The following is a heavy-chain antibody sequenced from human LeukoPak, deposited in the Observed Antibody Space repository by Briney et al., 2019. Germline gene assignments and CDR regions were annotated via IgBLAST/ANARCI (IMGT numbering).Heavy chain of an antibody. Sequence: SQTLSLTCVISRDTVSRSIAVWDWTRLPPSGGLEWLRTTYYRSTWHPDYALSATGRLTITPDTSKNQFSLQLHSVTPDDTAVYYCARINWDDAFDIWGQGTMVTVSS. J-gene: IGHJ3*02. CDR2: TYYRSTWHP. CDR3: ARINWDDAFDI. CDR1: RDTVSRSIAV. D-gene: IGHD1-1*01. V-gene: IGHV6-1*01.